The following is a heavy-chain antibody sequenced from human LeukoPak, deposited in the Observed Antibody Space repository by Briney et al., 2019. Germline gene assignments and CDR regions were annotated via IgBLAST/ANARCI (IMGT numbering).Heavy chain of an antibody. CDR2: ISVSGGST. V-gene: IGHV3-23*01. J-gene: IGHJ4*02. CDR3: AKRIAVVGPYFDY. Sequence: PGGSLRLSCAASGFTFNNYAMSWVRHAPGKGLEWVSAISVSGGSTYYADSVKGRFTISRDNSKNTLYLQMDSLRAEDTAVYYCAKRIAVVGPYFDYWGQGTLVTVSS. CDR1: GFTFNNYA. D-gene: IGHD6-19*01.